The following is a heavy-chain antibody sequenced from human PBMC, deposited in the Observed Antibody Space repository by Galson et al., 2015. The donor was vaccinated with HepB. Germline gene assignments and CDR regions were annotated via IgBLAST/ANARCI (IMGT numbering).Heavy chain of an antibody. CDR2: ISYGGSNK. CDR1: GFTFSSYA. J-gene: IGHJ3*02. Sequence: SLRLSCAASGFTFSSYAMHWVRQAPGKGLEWVAVISYGGSNKYYADSVKGRFTISRDNSKNTLYLQMNSLRAEDTAVYYCARDIERAFDIWGQGTMVTVSS. D-gene: IGHD2-15*01. CDR3: ARDIERAFDI. V-gene: IGHV3-30-3*01.